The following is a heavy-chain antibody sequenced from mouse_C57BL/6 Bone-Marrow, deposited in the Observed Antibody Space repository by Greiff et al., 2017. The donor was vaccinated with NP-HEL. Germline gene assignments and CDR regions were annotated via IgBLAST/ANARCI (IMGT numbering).Heavy chain of an antibody. Sequence: VQLQESGPGLVAPSQSLSITCTVSGFSLTSYAISWVRQPPGKGLEWLGVIWTGGGTNYNSALKSRLSISKDNSKSQVFLKMNSLQTDDTARYYCASRLSLRDYYAMDYWGQGTSVTVSS. D-gene: IGHD1-1*02. CDR3: ASRLSLRDYYAMDY. CDR1: GFSLTSYA. J-gene: IGHJ4*01. CDR2: IWTGGGT. V-gene: IGHV2-9-1*01.